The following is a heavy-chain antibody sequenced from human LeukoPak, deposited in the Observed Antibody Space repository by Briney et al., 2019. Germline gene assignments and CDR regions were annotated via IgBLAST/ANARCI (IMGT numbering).Heavy chain of an antibody. Sequence: PGVSLRLSRAASGFTFDNYAMNWVRQAPGKGLEWVSYIRGGGGVTRYSDSVKDRFTISRDNSKNTLYLQMNSLRAEDTAIYYCAKCSASYYNDAFDIWGRGTMVTVSS. CDR1: GFTFDNYA. CDR2: IRGGGGVT. V-gene: IGHV3-23*01. D-gene: IGHD3-10*01. CDR3: AKCSASYYNDAFDI. J-gene: IGHJ3*02.